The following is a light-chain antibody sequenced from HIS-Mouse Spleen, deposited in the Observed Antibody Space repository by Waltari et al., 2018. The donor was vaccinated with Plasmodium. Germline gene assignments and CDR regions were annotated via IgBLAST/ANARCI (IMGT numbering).Light chain of an antibody. Sequence: EIVMTQSPATLSVSPGERATLSGRASQSVSSNLAWYQQKPGQAPRLLIYGASTRATGIPARFSGSGSGTEFTLIISSMQSEDFAVYYCQQYNNWPRGTFGQGTKVEIK. V-gene: IGKV3-15*01. CDR3: QQYNNWPRGT. CDR1: QSVSSN. J-gene: IGKJ1*01. CDR2: GAS.